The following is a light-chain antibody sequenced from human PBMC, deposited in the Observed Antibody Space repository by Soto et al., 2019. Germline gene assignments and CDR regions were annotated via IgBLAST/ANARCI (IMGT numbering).Light chain of an antibody. CDR3: CSHVNDFTHWI. CDR1: SGDIGSHNL. J-gene: IGLJ3*02. V-gene: IGLV2-23*01. Sequence: QSALTQPASVSGSPGQSITISCTGGSGDIGSHNLVSWYQQDLGKAPKVIIYATTKRPSGVSDRFSGSKSGSVASLTISGLQADDEANYYCCSHVNDFTHWIFGGGTKLTVL. CDR2: ATT.